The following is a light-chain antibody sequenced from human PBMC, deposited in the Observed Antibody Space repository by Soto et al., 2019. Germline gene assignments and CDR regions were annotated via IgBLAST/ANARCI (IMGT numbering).Light chain of an antibody. J-gene: IGLJ1*01. CDR3: QSSVSSPSAYV. CDR1: SSNIGAGSE. V-gene: IGLV1-40*01. Sequence: QSVLTQPPSVSGAPGQRVTISCTGSSSNIGAGSEVHWYQHLPGTAPKLLIFGYSNRHSGVPDRFSGSKSGTSASLAITCLHAEDEADYCCQSSVSSPSAYVFGTATKLTVL. CDR2: GYS.